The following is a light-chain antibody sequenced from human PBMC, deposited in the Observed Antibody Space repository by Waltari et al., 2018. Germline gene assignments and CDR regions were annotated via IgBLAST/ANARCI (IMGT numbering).Light chain of an antibody. CDR3: QQYNTFPWT. CDR2: KAS. Sequence: EIQMTQSPSTLSASVGDSVTITCRASQTISSWLAWYQQKPGKAPNLLFYKASALESGVPSRFSGSGSATDFTLTISSLQPDDFATYYCQQYNTFPWTFGQGTKVEIK. CDR1: QTISSW. J-gene: IGKJ1*01. V-gene: IGKV1-5*03.